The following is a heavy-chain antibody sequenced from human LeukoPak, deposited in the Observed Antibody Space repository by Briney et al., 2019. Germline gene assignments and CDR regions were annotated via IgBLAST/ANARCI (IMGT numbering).Heavy chain of an antibody. Sequence: PGGSLRLSCAASGFTLSSNYMSWLRQAPGKGLEGVSVIYSGGSTYYADSVKGRFTISRDNSKNTLYLQMNSLRAEDTAVYYCARMPRPGYFDLWGRGTLVTVSS. CDR1: GFTLSSNY. V-gene: IGHV3-66*02. CDR3: ARMPRPGYFDL. CDR2: IYSGGST. J-gene: IGHJ2*01. D-gene: IGHD2-2*01.